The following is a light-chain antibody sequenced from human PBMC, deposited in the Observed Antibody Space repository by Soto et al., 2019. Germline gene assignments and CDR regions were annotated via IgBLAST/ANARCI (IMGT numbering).Light chain of an antibody. CDR1: QSVSSY. CDR3: QQYGSSPRT. Sequence: EIVLTQSPGTLSLSPGERATLSCRASQSVSSYLAWYQQKPGQAPRLLIYAASSRATGIPDRFSGSGSGTDFTLTISRLEPEDFAVSYCQQYGSSPRTFGPGNEVDFK. J-gene: IGKJ3*01. V-gene: IGKV3-20*01. CDR2: AAS.